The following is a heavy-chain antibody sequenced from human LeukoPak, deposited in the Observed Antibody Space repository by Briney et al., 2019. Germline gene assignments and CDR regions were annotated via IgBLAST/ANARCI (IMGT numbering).Heavy chain of an antibody. J-gene: IGHJ5*02. CDR1: GGSFSGYY. CDR2: INHSGST. CDR3: ARGLVSSSGWFDP. Sequence: KPSETLSLTCAAYGGSFSGYYWSWIRQPPGKGLEWIGEINHSGSTNYNPSLKSRVTISVDTSKNQFSLKLSSVTAADTAVYYCARGLVSSSGWFDPWGQGTLVTVSS. V-gene: IGHV4-34*01. D-gene: IGHD6-13*01.